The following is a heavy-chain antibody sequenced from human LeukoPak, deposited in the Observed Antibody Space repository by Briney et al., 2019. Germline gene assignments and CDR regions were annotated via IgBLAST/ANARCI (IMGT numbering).Heavy chain of an antibody. CDR3: ARIDSSGYYTTAFDI. D-gene: IGHD3-22*01. CDR2: IYYSGST. Sequence: SETLSLTCTVSGGSISSGDYYWSWIRQPPGKGLEWIGYIYYSGSTYYNPSLKSRVTISVDTSKNQFSLKLSSVTAADTAVYYCARIDSSGYYTTAFDIWGQGTMVTVSS. V-gene: IGHV4-30-4*01. CDR1: GGSISSGDYY. J-gene: IGHJ3*02.